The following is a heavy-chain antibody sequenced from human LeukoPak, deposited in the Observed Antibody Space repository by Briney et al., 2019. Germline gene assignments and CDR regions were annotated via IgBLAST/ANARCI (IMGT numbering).Heavy chain of an antibody. Sequence: GGSLRLSCAASGFTFSSYWMSWVRQAPGKGLEWVANIKQDGSEKYYVDSVKGRFTISRDNAKNSLYLQMNSLRAEDTAVYYCARDCSSTSCYNNYFDYWGQGTLVTVSS. V-gene: IGHV3-7*01. CDR3: ARDCSSTSCYNNYFDY. CDR2: IKQDGSEK. J-gene: IGHJ4*02. D-gene: IGHD2-2*02. CDR1: GFTFSSYW.